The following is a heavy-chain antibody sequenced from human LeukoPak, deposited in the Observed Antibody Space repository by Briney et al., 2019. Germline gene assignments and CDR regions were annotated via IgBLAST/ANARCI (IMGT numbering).Heavy chain of an antibody. CDR1: GYTFTGYY. CDR2: MNPNSGNT. CDR3: AGQQLVLDYYYGMDV. Sequence: ASVKVSCKASGYTFTGYYMHWVRQATGQGLEWMGWMNPNSGNTGYAQKFQGRVTMTRNTSISTAYMELSSLRSEDTAVYYCAGQQLVLDYYYGMDVWGQGTTVTVSS. V-gene: IGHV1-8*02. D-gene: IGHD6-13*01. J-gene: IGHJ6*02.